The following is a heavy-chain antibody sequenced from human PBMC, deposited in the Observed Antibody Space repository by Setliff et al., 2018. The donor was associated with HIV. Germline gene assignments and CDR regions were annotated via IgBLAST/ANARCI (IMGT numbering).Heavy chain of an antibody. CDR3: TTDHDSTGYCYVQKT. D-gene: IGHD3-22*01. J-gene: IGHJ5*02. CDR1: GFTFSNAW. CDR2: IKSKTDGGTT. Sequence: GGSLRLSCAASGFTFSNAWMHWVRQTPGKGLEWCGRIKSKTDGGTTDYAAPVKGRFTISRDDSKNTLYLQMNSLKTEDTAVYYCTTDHDSTGYCYVQKTWGQGTLVTVSS. V-gene: IGHV3-15*07.